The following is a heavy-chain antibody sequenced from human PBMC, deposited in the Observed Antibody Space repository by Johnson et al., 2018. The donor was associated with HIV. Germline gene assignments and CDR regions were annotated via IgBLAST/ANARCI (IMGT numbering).Heavy chain of an antibody. CDR3: AGEREDYGDNHDAFDI. V-gene: IGHV3-23*04. CDR1: GFTFSSYA. D-gene: IGHD4-17*01. J-gene: IGHJ3*02. CDR2: ISGSGGST. Sequence: VQLVESGGGLVRPGGSLRLSCAASGFTFSSYAMSWVRQAPGQGLEWVSAISGSGGSTYYADSVKGRCTISRDNSKNTLYLQMNSLRAEHTAVYYCAGEREDYGDNHDAFDIWGQGTMVTVSS.